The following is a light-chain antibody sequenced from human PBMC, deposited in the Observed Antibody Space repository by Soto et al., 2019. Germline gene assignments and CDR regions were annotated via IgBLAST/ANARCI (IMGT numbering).Light chain of an antibody. CDR2: EVS. V-gene: IGLV2-14*01. Sequence: QSVLTQPASVSGSPGQSITISCTGTSSDVGGYNYVSWYQQHSGKAPKLMVYEVSNRPSGVSNRFSGSKSGNTASLTISGLQAEDEADYYCSSFTRSNTFVFGAGTKLTVL. J-gene: IGLJ1*01. CDR1: SSDVGGYNY. CDR3: SSFTRSNTFV.